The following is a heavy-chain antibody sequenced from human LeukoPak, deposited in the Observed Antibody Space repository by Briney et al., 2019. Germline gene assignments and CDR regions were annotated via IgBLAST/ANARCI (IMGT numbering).Heavy chain of an antibody. CDR1: GFTLRSYG. V-gene: IGHV3-23*01. J-gene: IGHJ4*02. D-gene: IGHD1-26*01. Sequence: GGSLRLSCVTSGFTLRSYGTSWVRQAPGKGLEWVSSISGSLDSTYYADSVKGRFTISRNNSKNSLYLEMNNLKAEDTAIYSCATRSVVGRGGQGTLVIVSS. CDR2: ISGSLDST. CDR3: ATRSVVGR.